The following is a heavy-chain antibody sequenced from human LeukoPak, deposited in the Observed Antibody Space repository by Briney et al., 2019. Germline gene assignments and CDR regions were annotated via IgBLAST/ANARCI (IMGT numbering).Heavy chain of an antibody. CDR3: ARTRVAAAGKQAFDI. D-gene: IGHD6-13*01. J-gene: IGHJ3*02. Sequence: ASVKVSCKASGGTFSSYAISWVRQAPGQGLEWMGWINPNSGGTNYAQKFQGRVTMTRDTSISSAYMELSRLRSDDTAVYYCARTRVAAAGKQAFDIWGQGTMVTVSS. V-gene: IGHV1-2*02. CDR2: INPNSGGT. CDR1: GGTFSSYA.